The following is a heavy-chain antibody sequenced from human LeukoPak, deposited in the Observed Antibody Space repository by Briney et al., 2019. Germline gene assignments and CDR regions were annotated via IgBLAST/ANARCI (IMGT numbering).Heavy chain of an antibody. V-gene: IGHV3-73*01. Sequence: GGSLRLSCVASGFTFSDSAIHWVRQSSGKGLEWIGHMDKKTNLYATALAASVKCRFTVSRDDSKNTAYLHMNSLKTEDTALYYCTRDSGTYNWFDPWGQGTLVTVSS. CDR1: GFTFSDSA. J-gene: IGHJ5*02. CDR2: MDKKTNLYAT. D-gene: IGHD1-26*01. CDR3: TRDSGTYNWFDP.